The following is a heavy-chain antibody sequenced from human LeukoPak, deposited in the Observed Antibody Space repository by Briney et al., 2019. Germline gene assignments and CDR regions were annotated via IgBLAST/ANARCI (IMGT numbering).Heavy chain of an antibody. V-gene: IGHV3-23*01. Sequence: GGSLRLSCAASGFTFSSYAMSWVRQAPGKGLEWVSAISGSGGSTYYADSVKGRFTISRDNSKNTLYLQMNSLRAEDTAVYYCANPSVYYRIVATMGGFDYWGQGTLVTVSS. D-gene: IGHD5-12*01. CDR1: GFTFSSYA. CDR2: ISGSGGST. J-gene: IGHJ4*02. CDR3: ANPSVYYRIVATMGGFDY.